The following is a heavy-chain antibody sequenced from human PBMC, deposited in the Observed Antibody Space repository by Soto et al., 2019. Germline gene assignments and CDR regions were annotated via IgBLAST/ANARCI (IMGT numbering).Heavy chain of an antibody. J-gene: IGHJ4*02. D-gene: IGHD2-2*01. CDR1: GGSFSGYY. CDR2: INHSGST. Sequence: SETLSLTCAVYGGSFSGYYWSWIRQPPGKGLEWIGEINHSGSTNYNPSLKSRVTISVDTSKNQFSLKLSSVTAADTAVYYCASFRGSIVVVPAAMRGYYFDYWGQGTLVTVS. CDR3: ASFRGSIVVVPAAMRGYYFDY. V-gene: IGHV4-34*01.